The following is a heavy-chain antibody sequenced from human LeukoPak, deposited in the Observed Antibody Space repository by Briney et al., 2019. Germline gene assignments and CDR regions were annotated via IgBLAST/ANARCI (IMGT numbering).Heavy chain of an antibody. Sequence: SVKVSCKASGGTFSSYAISWVRQAPGQGLEWMGGIIPIFGTANYAQKFQGRVTITTDESTSTAYMELRSLRSEDTALYYCASENGDYNAFGIWGHGTMVTVSS. V-gene: IGHV1-69*05. CDR1: GGTFSSYA. J-gene: IGHJ3*02. CDR2: IIPIFGTA. D-gene: IGHD4-17*01. CDR3: ASENGDYNAFGI.